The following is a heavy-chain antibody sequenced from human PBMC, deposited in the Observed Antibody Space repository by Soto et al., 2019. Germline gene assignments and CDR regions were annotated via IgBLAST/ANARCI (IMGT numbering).Heavy chain of an antibody. CDR2: ISWNSGSI. Sequence: GGSLRLSCPASGFTFDDYAMHWVRQAPGKGLEWVSGISWNSGSIGYADSVKGRFTISRDNAKNSLYLQMNSLRAEDTALYYCAKGRADYYYMDVWGKGTTVTVSS. CDR1: GFTFDDYA. CDR3: AKGRADYYYMDV. J-gene: IGHJ6*03. V-gene: IGHV3-9*01.